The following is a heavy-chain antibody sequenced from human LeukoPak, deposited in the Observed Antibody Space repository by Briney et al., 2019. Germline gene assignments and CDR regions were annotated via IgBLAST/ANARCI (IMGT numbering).Heavy chain of an antibody. Sequence: PGGSLRLSCAASGFTFSSYEMNWVRQAPGKGLEWVSYISSSGSTIYYADSVQGRFTISRDNAKNTLYLQMNSLRAEDTAMYFCAKGPNYFDSWGQGTLVTVSS. V-gene: IGHV3-48*03. J-gene: IGHJ4*02. CDR1: GFTFSSYE. CDR2: ISSSGSTI. CDR3: AKGPNYFDS.